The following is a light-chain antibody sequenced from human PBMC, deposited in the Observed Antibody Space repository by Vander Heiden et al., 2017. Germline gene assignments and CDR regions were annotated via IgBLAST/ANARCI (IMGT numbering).Light chain of an antibody. Sequence: SVLTQPPSVSGAPGQTVTISCTGSDSNIGAGYSVHWYQQLPGTAPKLLIFADSSRPSGAPDRFSGSNSGSSAALAITGLQAEDEADYYCQSYDRSLTAWVFGGGTKLTVL. CDR3: QSYDRSLTAWV. J-gene: IGLJ3*02. V-gene: IGLV1-40*01. CDR2: ADS. CDR1: DSNIGAGYS.